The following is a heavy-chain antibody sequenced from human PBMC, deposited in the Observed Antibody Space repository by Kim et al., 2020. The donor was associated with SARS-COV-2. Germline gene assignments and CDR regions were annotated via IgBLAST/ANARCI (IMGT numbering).Heavy chain of an antibody. CDR2: INHSGST. CDR3: ARGSLRWAGVYYGMDV. Sequence: SETLSLTCAVYGGSFSGYYWSWIRQPPGMGLEWIGEINHSGSTNYNPSLKSRVTISVDTSKNQFSLKLSSVTAADTAVYYCARGSLRWAGVYYGMDVWGQGTTVTVSS. J-gene: IGHJ6*02. V-gene: IGHV4-34*01. CDR1: GGSFSGYY. D-gene: IGHD4-17*01.